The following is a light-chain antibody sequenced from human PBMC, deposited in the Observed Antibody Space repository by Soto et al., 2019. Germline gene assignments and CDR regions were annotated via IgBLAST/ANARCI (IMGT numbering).Light chain of an antibody. Sequence: DIQMTPSPSTLSASVGDRVTITCRASQSISSWLAWYQQKPGKAPKLLIYKASSLESGVPSRFSGSGSGTEFTLTISSLQPDDFATYYCQQYNSYPWTFGQGTKVELK. CDR1: QSISSW. CDR2: KAS. V-gene: IGKV1-5*03. CDR3: QQYNSYPWT. J-gene: IGKJ1*01.